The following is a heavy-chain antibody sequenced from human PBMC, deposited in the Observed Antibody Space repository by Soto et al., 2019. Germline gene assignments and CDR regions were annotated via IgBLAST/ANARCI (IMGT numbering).Heavy chain of an antibody. Sequence: GGSLRLSCAASGFTFNIYAMSWVRQAPGKGLEWVSAISGSAYSTYYADSVKGRFTISRDNSKNTLYLQMNSLRAEDTAVYFCANQRTGFDSSGYYYPFDSWGQGTLVTVSS. CDR2: ISGSAYST. D-gene: IGHD3-22*01. V-gene: IGHV3-23*01. CDR3: ANQRTGFDSSGYYYPFDS. CDR1: GFTFNIYA. J-gene: IGHJ4*02.